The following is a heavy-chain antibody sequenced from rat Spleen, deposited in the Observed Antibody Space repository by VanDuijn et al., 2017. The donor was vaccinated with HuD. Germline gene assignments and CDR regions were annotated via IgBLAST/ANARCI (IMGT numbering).Heavy chain of an antibody. CDR2: ITNASGRT. V-gene: IGHV5-25*01. CDR1: GLSFSNYD. J-gene: IGHJ2*01. Sequence: EVQLVESGGGLVQPGRSMKLSCAASGLSFSNYDMAWVRQAPTKGLEWVASITNASGRTYYPDSVKGRFTISRDIAKSTLYLQMNDLRSEDTATYYCTRGTYFRHWGQGVMVKVSS. CDR3: TRGTYFRH. D-gene: IGHD4-6*01.